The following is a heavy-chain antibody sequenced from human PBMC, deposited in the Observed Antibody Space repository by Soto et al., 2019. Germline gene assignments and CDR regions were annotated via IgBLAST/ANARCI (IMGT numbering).Heavy chain of an antibody. V-gene: IGHV1-69*08. CDR1: GGTFSTYT. J-gene: IGHJ5*02. Sequence: QVQLVQSGAEVKKPGSSVKVSCKASGGTFSTYTITWVXXXXXXXXXXXXRIIPIIGIINYAQKFQGRVTISADKFTGTAYMELTGLRSDDTAVYYCAGDPDSHYNDSHASSYPWGQGTLVTVSS. CDR3: AGDPDSHYNDSHASSYP. D-gene: IGHD4-4*01. CDR2: IIPIIGII.